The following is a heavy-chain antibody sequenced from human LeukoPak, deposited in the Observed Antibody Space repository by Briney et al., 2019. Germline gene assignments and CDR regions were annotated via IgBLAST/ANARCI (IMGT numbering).Heavy chain of an antibody. CDR2: ISYDGSNK. J-gene: IGHJ4*02. CDR3: ARGYSSSQVDY. D-gene: IGHD6-13*01. Sequence: GGSLRLSCAASGFTFSSYAMHWVRQAPGKGLEWVAVISYDGSNKYYADSVKGRFTISRDNSKNTLYLQMNSLSAEDTAVYYCARGYSSSQVDYWGQGTLVTVSS. V-gene: IGHV3-30-3*01. CDR1: GFTFSSYA.